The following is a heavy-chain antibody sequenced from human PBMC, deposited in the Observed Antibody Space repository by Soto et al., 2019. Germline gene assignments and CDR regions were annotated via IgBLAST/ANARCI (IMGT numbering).Heavy chain of an antibody. CDR2: IIPILGLA. CDR3: ESPMNCSGGSCYFSYFDY. V-gene: IGHV1-69*02. CDR1: GGTFRSYS. Sequence: QVQLVHSGAEVKKPGSSVQVSCTASGGTFRSYSISWVRQAPGQGLEWMGRIIPILGLANYAQKFQGRVTITADKSTSTVDMDLISLRSEDTAVYYCESPMNCSGGSCYFSYFDYWGQGALVTVSS. D-gene: IGHD2-15*01. J-gene: IGHJ4*02.